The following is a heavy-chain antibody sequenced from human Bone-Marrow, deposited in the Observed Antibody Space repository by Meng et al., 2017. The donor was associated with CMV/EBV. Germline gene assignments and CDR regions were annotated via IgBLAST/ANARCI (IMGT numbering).Heavy chain of an antibody. J-gene: IGHJ5*02. V-gene: IGHV1-2*02. CDR2: VNTNNGDK. CDR3: VTDQNSGVGWFDP. D-gene: IGHD1-7*01. CDR1: AYTFTGYY. Sequence: GQVVQAGEAVKKPGASVKVSCKASAYTFTGYYIDWVRQAPGQVLEWMRWVNTNNGDKSYAQNFQCRVTRIRDSSITTAYMELSRLRSDATAMYYCVTDQNSGVGWFDPWGQGTLVTVSS.